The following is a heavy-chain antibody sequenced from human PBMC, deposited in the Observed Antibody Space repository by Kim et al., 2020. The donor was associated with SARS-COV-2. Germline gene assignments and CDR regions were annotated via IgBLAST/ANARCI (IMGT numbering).Heavy chain of an antibody. V-gene: IGHV1-69*01. CDR3: ARWSGYDYFDY. J-gene: IGHJ4*02. CDR2: A. D-gene: IGHD5-12*01. Sequence: ADYAQKFQGRVTITADESTSTAYMGLSSRRSEDTAVYYCARWSGYDYFDYWGQGTLVTVSS.